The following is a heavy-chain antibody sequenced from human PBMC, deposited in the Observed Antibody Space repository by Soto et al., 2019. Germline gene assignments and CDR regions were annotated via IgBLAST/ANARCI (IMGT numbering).Heavy chain of an antibody. CDR3: ARERDQYCTNGVCYKEFYFDY. Sequence: SETLSLTCAVYGGSFSGYYWSWIRQPPGKGLEWIGEINHSGSTNYNPSLKSRVTISVDTSKNQFSLKLSSVTAADTAVYYCARERDQYCTNGVCYKEFYFDYWGQGTLVT. CDR1: GGSFSGYY. CDR2: INHSGST. J-gene: IGHJ4*02. V-gene: IGHV4-34*01. D-gene: IGHD2-8*01.